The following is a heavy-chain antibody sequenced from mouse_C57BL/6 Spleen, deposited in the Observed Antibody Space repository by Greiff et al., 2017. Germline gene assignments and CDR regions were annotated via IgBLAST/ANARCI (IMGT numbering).Heavy chain of an antibody. CDR3: ARRGYYGSSYDYAMDY. V-gene: IGHV2-6*01. CDR2: IWGVGST. J-gene: IGHJ4*01. Sequence: VQLQESGPGLVAPSQSLSITCTVSGFSLTSYGVDWVRQSPGKGLEWLGVIWGVGSTNYNSALKCRLSISKDNSKSQVFLKMNSLQTDDTAMYYCARRGYYGSSYDYAMDYWGQGTSGTVSS. D-gene: IGHD1-1*01. CDR1: GFSLTSYG.